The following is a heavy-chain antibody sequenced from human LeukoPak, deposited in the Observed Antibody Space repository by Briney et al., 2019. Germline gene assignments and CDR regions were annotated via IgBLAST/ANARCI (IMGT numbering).Heavy chain of an antibody. Sequence: GRSLRLSCTSSGFTFGDYSMTWVRQAPGKGLEWVGFIRSKAYGGTTEYAASVEGRFTISRDDSKSIAYLQMNSLKTEDTAVYHCASRSGRQWLPYFDYWGQGTLVTVSS. CDR1: GFTFGDYS. D-gene: IGHD1-26*01. J-gene: IGHJ4*02. V-gene: IGHV3-49*04. CDR2: IRSKAYGGTT. CDR3: ASRSGRQWLPYFDY.